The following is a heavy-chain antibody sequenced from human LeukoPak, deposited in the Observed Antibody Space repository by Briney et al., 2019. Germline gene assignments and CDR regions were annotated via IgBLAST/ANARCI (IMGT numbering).Heavy chain of an antibody. V-gene: IGHV3-74*01. CDR3: ARGLKDSSSPDAFDI. J-gene: IGHJ3*02. CDR1: GFTFSSYW. D-gene: IGHD6-6*01. CDR2: INSDGSST. Sequence: AGGSLRLSCAASGFTFSSYWMHWVRQAPGKGLVWVSRINSDGSSTSYADSVKGRFTISRDNAKNTLYLQMNSLRAEGTAVYYCARGLKDSSSPDAFDIWGQGTMVTVSS.